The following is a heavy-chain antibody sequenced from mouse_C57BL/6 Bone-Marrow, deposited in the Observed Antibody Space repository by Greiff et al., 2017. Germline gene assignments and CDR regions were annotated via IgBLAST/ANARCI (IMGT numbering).Heavy chain of an antibody. D-gene: IGHD2-4*01. CDR1: GYTFTSYW. Sequence: QVQLQQPGAELVRPGSSVKLSCKASGYTFTSYWMDWVKQRPGQGLEWIGNIYPSDSETHYNQKFKDKATLTVDKSSSTAYMQLSSLTSEDSAVYYCARITPYCDYWGQGTTRTVSS. J-gene: IGHJ2*01. CDR3: ARITPYCDY. V-gene: IGHV1-61*01. CDR2: IYPSDSET.